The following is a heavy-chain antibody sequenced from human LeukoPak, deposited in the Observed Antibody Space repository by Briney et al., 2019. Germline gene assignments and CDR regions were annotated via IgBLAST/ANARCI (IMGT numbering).Heavy chain of an antibody. J-gene: IGHJ4*02. V-gene: IGHV3-20*04. Sequence: PGGSLRLSCAASGFTFDDYGMSWVRQAPGKGLEWVSGINWNGGSTVYEDSVKGRFTISRDNAKNSLYLQMNSLRAEDTALYYCARDMRGWYGYYFDYWGQGTLVTVPS. CDR2: INWNGGST. CDR1: GFTFDDYG. D-gene: IGHD6-19*01. CDR3: ARDMRGWYGYYFDY.